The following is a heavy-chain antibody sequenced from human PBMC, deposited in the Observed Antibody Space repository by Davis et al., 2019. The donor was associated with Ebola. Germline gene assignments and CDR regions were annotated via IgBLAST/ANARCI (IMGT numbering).Heavy chain of an antibody. J-gene: IGHJ4*02. CDR2: IDYSGST. V-gene: IGHV4-59*08. CDR3: ARQATIAVYFDY. Sequence: SETLSLTCTVSGGSISSHYWSWIRQPPGKGLEWIGYIDYSGSTNYNPSLKSRVTMSVDTSKNQFSLKLSSVTAADTAVYYCARQATIAVYFDYWGQGTLVTVSS. CDR1: GGSISSHY. D-gene: IGHD6-19*01.